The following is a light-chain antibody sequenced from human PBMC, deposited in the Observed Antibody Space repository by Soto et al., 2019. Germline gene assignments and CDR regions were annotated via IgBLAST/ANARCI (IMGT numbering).Light chain of an antibody. CDR2: NNN. CDR3: AAWDDSLNGVV. V-gene: IGLV1-44*01. CDR1: SSNIGSTT. Sequence: QLVLTQPPSASGTPGQRVTIACSGSSSNIGSTTVKWYQQLPGTAPKLLIYNNNQRPSGVPDRFSGSKSGTSASLAISGLQSEDEADYYCAAWDDSLNGVVFGGGTKSPS. J-gene: IGLJ3*02.